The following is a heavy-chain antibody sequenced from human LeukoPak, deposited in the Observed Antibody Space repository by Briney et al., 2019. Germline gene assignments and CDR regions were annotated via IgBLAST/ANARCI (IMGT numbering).Heavy chain of an antibody. V-gene: IGHV3-23*01. Sequence: GGSVSLSCACCGFTFRNYAMTWVRQAPGKGWVGGSSVSDSGKNTFYPDSVEGRFTIPRDNSKHTVYLQMNSLRADDTAVYYCVKSRRVGANQRGLFDYWGQGTLVTVSP. CDR3: VKSRRVGANQRGLFDY. J-gene: IGHJ4*02. D-gene: IGHD1-26*01. CDR1: GFTFRNYA. CDR2: VSDSGKNT.